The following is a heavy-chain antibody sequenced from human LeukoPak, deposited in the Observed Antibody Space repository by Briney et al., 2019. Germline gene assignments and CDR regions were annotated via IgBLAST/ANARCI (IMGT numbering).Heavy chain of an antibody. CDR2: IYYSGST. Sequence: SETLSLTCTVSGGSISSGDYYWSWIRQPPGKGLEWIGYIYYSGSTYYNPSLKSRVTISVDTSKNQFSLKLSSVTAADTAVYYCARDSYDFWSGYYDRAWFDPWGQGTLVTVSS. CDR3: ARDSYDFWSGYYDRAWFDP. D-gene: IGHD3-3*01. J-gene: IGHJ5*02. V-gene: IGHV4-30-4*08. CDR1: GGSISSGDYY.